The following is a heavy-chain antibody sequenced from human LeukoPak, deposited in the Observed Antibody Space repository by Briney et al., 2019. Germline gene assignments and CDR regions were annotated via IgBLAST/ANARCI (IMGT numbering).Heavy chain of an antibody. CDR2: IIPIFGTA. CDR3: ARDGGETTATAFDY. V-gene: IGHV1-69*13. D-gene: IGHD4-17*01. J-gene: IGHJ4*02. Sequence: SVKVSCKASGGTFSSYAISWVRQAPGQGLEWMGGIIPIFGTANYAQKFQGRVTITADESTSTAYMELSSLRSEDTAVYYCARDGGETTATAFDYWGQGTLVTVSS. CDR1: GGTFSSYA.